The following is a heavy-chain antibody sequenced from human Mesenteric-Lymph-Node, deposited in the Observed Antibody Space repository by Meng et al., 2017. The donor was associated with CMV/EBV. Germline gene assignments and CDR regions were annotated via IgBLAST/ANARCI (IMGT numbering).Heavy chain of an antibody. CDR1: GFTFNSYW. D-gene: IGHD3-22*01. CDR3: ARERAYNYESGSLDAFDL. J-gene: IGHJ3*01. Sequence: GGSLRLSCAASGFTFNSYWMHWVRQAPGKGLEWVSGIYSGGTTYYADSVKGRFTISRDNSRNTLYLHMKSLRGEDTAVYYCARERAYNYESGSLDAFDLWGRGTMVTVSS. V-gene: IGHV3-53*01. CDR2: IYSGGTT.